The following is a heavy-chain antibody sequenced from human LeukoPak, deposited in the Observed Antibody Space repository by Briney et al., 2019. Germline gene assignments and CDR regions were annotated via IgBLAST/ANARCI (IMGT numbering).Heavy chain of an antibody. Sequence: GRSLRLSCAASGFTFDDYAMHWVRQAPGKGLEWVSGISWSSGSIGYADSVKGRFTISRDNAKNSLYLQMNSLRAEDTALYYCAKACRSYYYYGMDVWGQGTTVTVSS. CDR2: ISWSSGSI. CDR1: GFTFDDYA. V-gene: IGHV3-9*01. J-gene: IGHJ6*02. CDR3: AKACRSYYYYGMDV.